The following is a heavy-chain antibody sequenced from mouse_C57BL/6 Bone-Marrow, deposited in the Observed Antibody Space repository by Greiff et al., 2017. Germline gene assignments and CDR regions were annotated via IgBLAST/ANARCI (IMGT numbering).Heavy chain of an antibody. Sequence: EVKLMQSGAGLVKPGGSLKLSCAASGFTFSSYAMSWVRQTPEKRLEWVAYISSGGGYINYADTVTGRFTISRDNTRNTRDLQMSSLKSEATAMYYCTRQLVQYYFDYWGQGTTLTVSS. V-gene: IGHV5-9-1*02. CDR2: ISSGGGYI. D-gene: IGHD4-1*02. J-gene: IGHJ2*01. CDR1: GFTFSSYA. CDR3: TRQLVQYYFDY.